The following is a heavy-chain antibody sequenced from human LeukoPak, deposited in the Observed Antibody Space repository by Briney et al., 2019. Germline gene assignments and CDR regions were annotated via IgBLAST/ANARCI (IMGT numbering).Heavy chain of an antibody. CDR3: ARGLGMATSDY. J-gene: IGHJ4*02. CDR2: IYYSGST. V-gene: IGHV4-59*01. D-gene: IGHD5-24*01. CDR1: GGSISSYY. Sequence: PSETLSLTCTVSGGSISSYYWSWIRQPPGKGLEWIGYIYYSGSTNYNPSLKSRVTTSVDTSKNQFSLKLSSVTAADTAVYYCARGLGMATSDYWGQGTLVTVSS.